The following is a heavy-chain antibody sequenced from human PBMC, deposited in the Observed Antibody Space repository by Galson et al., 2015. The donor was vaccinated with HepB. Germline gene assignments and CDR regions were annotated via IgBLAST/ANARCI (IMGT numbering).Heavy chain of an antibody. CDR1: GGTFSSYA. CDR3: ARDSTPYYDFWSGYYHAGVGVRYMDV. Sequence: SVKVSCKASGGTFSSYAISWVRQAPGQGLEWMGRIIPILGIADYAQKFQGRVTITADKSTSTAYMELSSLRSEDTAVYYCARDSTPYYDFWSGYYHAGVGVRYMDVWGKGTTVTVSS. V-gene: IGHV1-69*04. D-gene: IGHD3-3*01. J-gene: IGHJ6*03. CDR2: IIPILGIA.